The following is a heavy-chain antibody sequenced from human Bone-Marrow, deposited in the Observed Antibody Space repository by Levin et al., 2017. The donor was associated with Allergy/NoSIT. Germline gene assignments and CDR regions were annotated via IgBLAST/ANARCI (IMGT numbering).Heavy chain of an antibody. CDR1: GFTFSTYG. CDR3: AKDPTLWVTATTHAFDV. V-gene: IGHV3-30*18. D-gene: IGHD1-26*01. Sequence: GGSLRLSCAASGFTFSTYGMHWVRQAPGKGLEWVAVISHDGTKKYYADSVKGRFTISRDNSKNTLYLQVHSLKTEDTAIYYCAKDPTLWVTATTHAFDVWGQGTVVTASS. J-gene: IGHJ3*01. CDR2: ISHDGTKK.